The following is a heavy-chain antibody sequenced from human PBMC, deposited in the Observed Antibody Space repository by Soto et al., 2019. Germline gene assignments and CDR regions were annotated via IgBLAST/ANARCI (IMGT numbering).Heavy chain of an antibody. V-gene: IGHV3-30-3*01. D-gene: IGHD3-3*01. J-gene: IGHJ6*02. CDR3: ARGFDFWIGYYYPYGMDV. Sequence: GGSLRLSCAASGFTFSTYAMHWVRQAPGKGLEWVAVISYDGSNKNHADTVKGRFTISRDNSKNTLYLQMNSLRAEDTAVYYCARGFDFWIGYYYPYGMDVWGQGTTVTVSS. CDR2: ISYDGSNK. CDR1: GFTFSTYA.